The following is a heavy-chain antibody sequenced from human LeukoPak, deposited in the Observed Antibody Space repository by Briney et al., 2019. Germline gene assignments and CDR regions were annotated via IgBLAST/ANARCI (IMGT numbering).Heavy chain of an antibody. CDR2: IKSDGSGT. J-gene: IGHJ4*03. V-gene: IGHV3-74*01. CDR3: ARGSDTSGWYSAFDN. Sequence: PGGSLRLSCAASGFTFSGYRMHWVRQAPGKGLVWVSRIKSDGSGTSYAESVKGRFTISRDNARNTLYLPMNSLKDEDRAVEYCARGSDTSGWYSAFDNWGQGTLVTVSS. D-gene: IGHD6-19*01. CDR1: GFTFSGYR.